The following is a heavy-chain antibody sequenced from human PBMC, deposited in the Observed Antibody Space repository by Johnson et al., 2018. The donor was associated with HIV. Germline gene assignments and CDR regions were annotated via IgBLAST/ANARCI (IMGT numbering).Heavy chain of an antibody. CDR2: IRSKANSYAT. D-gene: IGHD3-9*01. V-gene: IGHV3-73*01. CDR3: ARDLVSHWLNDAFAI. CDR1: GFTFSSYA. Sequence: VLLVESGGGVVQPGRSLRLSCAASGFTFSSYAMHWVRQASGKGLEWVGRIRSKANSYATAYAASVKGRFTISRDDSKNTAYLQMNSPRSEDTAVYFCARDLVSHWLNDAFAIWGQGTTVIVSS. J-gene: IGHJ3*02.